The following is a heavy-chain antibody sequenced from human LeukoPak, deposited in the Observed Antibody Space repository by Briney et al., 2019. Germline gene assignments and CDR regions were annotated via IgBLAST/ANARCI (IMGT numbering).Heavy chain of an antibody. CDR1: GYTLTSYG. V-gene: IGHV1-18*04. Sequence: ASVKVSCKASGYTLTSYGISWVRQAPGQGLEWMGWISAYNGNTNYAQKLQGRVTMTTDTSTSTAYMELRSLRSDDTAVYYCARGIPDIVVVVAADDAFDIWGQGTMVTVSS. J-gene: IGHJ3*02. CDR2: ISAYNGNT. CDR3: ARGIPDIVVVVAADDAFDI. D-gene: IGHD2-15*01.